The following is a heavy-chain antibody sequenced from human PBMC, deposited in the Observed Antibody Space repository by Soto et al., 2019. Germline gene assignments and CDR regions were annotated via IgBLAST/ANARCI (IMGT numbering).Heavy chain of an antibody. D-gene: IGHD3-22*01. CDR2: ISAGAVAT. CDR1: GFTFSSYA. Sequence: GALRLSCAASGFTFSSYAMSWVRQAPGKGLEWVSAISAGAVATNYADSVKGRFTISRDNSKNTLYLQMNSLRAEDTAVYYCAKGRESSGSYRPFDYWGQGALVTVSS. V-gene: IGHV3-23*01. CDR3: AKGRESSGSYRPFDY. J-gene: IGHJ4*02.